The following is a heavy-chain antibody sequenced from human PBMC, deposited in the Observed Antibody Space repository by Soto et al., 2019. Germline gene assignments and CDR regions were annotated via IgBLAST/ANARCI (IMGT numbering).Heavy chain of an antibody. CDR1: GYTFTGYY. D-gene: IGHD3-22*01. CDR2: INPNSGGT. J-gene: IGHJ4*02. V-gene: IGHV1-2*04. CDR3: ARDSYYDSSGYPSLVFDY. Sequence: GASVKVSCKASGYTFTGYYMHWVRQAPGQGLEWMGWINPNSGGTNYAQKFQGWVTMTRDTSISTAYMELSRLRSDDTAVYYCARDSYYDSSGYPSLVFDYWGQGTLVTVSS.